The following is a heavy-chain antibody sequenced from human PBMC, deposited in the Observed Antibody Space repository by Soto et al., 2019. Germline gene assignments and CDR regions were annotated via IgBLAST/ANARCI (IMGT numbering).Heavy chain of an antibody. Sequence: SETLSLTCTVSGGSISSYYWSWIRQPPGKGLEWIGYIYYNVNTYYNPSLKSRVTISVDTSKNQFSLKLSSVTAADTAVYYCAGSVSSTLNYYYYGMDVWGQGTTVTVSS. CDR3: AGSVSSTLNYYYYGMDV. CDR1: GGSISSYY. CDR2: IYYNVNT. J-gene: IGHJ6*02. D-gene: IGHD6-6*01. V-gene: IGHV4-59*06.